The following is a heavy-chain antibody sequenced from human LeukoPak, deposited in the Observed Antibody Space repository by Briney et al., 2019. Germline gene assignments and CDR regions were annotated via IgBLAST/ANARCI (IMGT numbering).Heavy chain of an antibody. D-gene: IGHD6-19*01. CDR3: AKGRSRTTIAVDDAFDI. J-gene: IGHJ3*02. CDR2: ISGSGGST. V-gene: IGHV3-23*01. CDR1: GFTFSIYG. Sequence: AGRSLSLSCAASGFTFSIYGMSWVRQPPGRGLEWVSAISGSGGSTYYADSVKGRFTISRDNSKNTLYLQMNSLRAEDTAVYYCAKGRSRTTIAVDDAFDIWGQGTMVTVSS.